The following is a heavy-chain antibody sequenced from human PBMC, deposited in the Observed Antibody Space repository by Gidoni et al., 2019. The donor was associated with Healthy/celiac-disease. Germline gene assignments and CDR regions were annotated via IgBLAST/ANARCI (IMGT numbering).Heavy chain of an antibody. CDR2: IYTSGST. Sequence: QVQLQESGPGLVKPSETLSLTCTVSGGSISSYYWSWIRQPAGKGLEWIGRIYTSGSTNYNPSLKSRVTMSVDTSKNQFSLKLSSVTAADTAVYYCARAREGDCSSTSCLYYFDYWGQGTLVTVSS. D-gene: IGHD2-2*01. CDR3: ARAREGDCSSTSCLYYFDY. CDR1: GGSISSYY. J-gene: IGHJ4*02. V-gene: IGHV4-4*07.